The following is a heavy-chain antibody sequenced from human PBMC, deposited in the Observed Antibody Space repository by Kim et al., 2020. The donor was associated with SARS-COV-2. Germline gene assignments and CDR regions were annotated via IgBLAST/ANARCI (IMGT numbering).Heavy chain of an antibody. CDR1: GFTFSNAW. J-gene: IGHJ4*02. CDR2: IKSKTDGGTT. D-gene: IGHD3-10*01. CDR3: RIEGSGSYYNSPYYFDY. Sequence: GGSLRLSCAASGFTFSNAWMSWVRQAPGKGLEWVGRIKSKTDGGTTDYAAPVKGRFTISRDDSKNTLYLQMNSLKTEDTAVYYCRIEGSGSYYNSPYYFDYWGQGTLVTVSS. V-gene: IGHV3-15*01.